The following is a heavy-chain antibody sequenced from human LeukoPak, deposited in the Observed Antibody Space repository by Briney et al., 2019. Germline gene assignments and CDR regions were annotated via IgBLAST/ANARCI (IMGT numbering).Heavy chain of an antibody. CDR2: ISGDGDST. CDR1: GFTFDDYA. CDR3: AKDSHRSFLRGLMIRNNWFES. Sequence: PGGSLRLSCAASGFTFDDYAMYWVRQAPGKGLEWVSLISGDGDSTFYADSVKGRFTISRDNSKNSLFLQMNSLRTEDTALYYCAKDSHRSFLRGLMIRNNWFESWGQGTLVTVSS. J-gene: IGHJ5*01. D-gene: IGHD3-10*01. V-gene: IGHV3-43*02.